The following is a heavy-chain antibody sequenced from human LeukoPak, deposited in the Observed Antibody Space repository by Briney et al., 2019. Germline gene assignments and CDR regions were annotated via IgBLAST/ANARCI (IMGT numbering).Heavy chain of an antibody. D-gene: IGHD3-22*01. V-gene: IGHV4-38-2*01. Sequence: PSETLSLTCAVSNDSISGGYYWGWIRQPPGKGLEWIGSIYYSGSTSYNPSLKSRVTISVDTSKNHFSLRLSSVTAADTAVYYCARNVTSYYDSRGYYAFDVWGPGTMVTVSS. J-gene: IGHJ3*01. CDR2: IYYSGST. CDR1: NDSISGGYY. CDR3: ARNVTSYYDSRGYYAFDV.